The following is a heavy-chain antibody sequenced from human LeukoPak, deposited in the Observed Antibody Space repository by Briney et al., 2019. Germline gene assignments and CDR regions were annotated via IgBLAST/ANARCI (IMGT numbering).Heavy chain of an antibody. D-gene: IGHD3-9*01. Sequence: ASAKVSCKAAGDTPCIYGISWVRQGPGQGLEWMGGIIPISGAAEYAQKFQGGVPIPSDEPTTTAYMDLTSLTSDHTAVYYCARETGTVPFHNVLTGRQDFYYYYIDVWGKGTTVTVSS. J-gene: IGHJ6*03. V-gene: IGHV1-69*13. CDR2: IIPISGAA. CDR1: GDTPCIYG. CDR3: ARETGTVPFHNVLTGRQDFYYYYIDV.